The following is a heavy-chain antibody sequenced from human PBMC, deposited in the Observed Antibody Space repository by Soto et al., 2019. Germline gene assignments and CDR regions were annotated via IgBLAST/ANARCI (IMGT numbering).Heavy chain of an antibody. CDR3: ARVPYDTTGYYAF. Sequence: ASVKVSCKAAGYTFTTYYMHWVRQAPGQGLEWMGVIDPTHGSTTYAQKFQGRVTMTSDTSTNTVYMELSSLKSEDTAVYYCARVPYDTTGYYAFWGQGTLVTVSS. V-gene: IGHV1-46*01. CDR2: IDPTHGST. CDR1: GYTFTTYY. J-gene: IGHJ4*02. D-gene: IGHD3-22*01.